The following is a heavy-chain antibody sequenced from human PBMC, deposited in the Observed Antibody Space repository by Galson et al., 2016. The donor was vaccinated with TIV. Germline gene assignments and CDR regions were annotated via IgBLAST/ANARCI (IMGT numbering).Heavy chain of an antibody. CDR2: ISDGGNT. D-gene: IGHD6-19*01. V-gene: IGHV3-66*02. Sequence: SLRLSCAASGLSVNINYMTWVRQAPGKGLEWVSLISDGGNTYYADSVKGRFTISRDTSKNTLYLQMKSLRVEDTAVYFCARDRAVDATYYYYYFGLDVWGQGTAVTVSS. J-gene: IGHJ6*02. CDR3: ARDRAVDATYYYYYFGLDV. CDR1: GLSVNINY.